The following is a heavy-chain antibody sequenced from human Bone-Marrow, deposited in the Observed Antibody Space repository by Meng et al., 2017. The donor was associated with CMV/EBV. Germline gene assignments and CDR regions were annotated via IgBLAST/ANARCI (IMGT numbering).Heavy chain of an antibody. CDR3: AKVRGFVVVPAAD. V-gene: IGHV3-30*02. J-gene: IGHJ4*02. CDR1: GYTFTSYD. D-gene: IGHD2-2*01. CDR2: IRYDGSNK. Sequence: SCKASGYTFTSYDINWVRQAPGKGLEWVAFIRYDGSNKYYADSVKGRFTISRDNSKNTLYLQMNSLRAEDTAVYYCAKVRGFVVVPAADWGQGTLVTVYS.